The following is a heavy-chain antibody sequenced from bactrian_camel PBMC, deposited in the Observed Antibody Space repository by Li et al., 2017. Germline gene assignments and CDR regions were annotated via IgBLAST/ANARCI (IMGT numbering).Heavy chain of an antibody. CDR1: GFTFSRYF. V-gene: IGHV3S10*01. J-gene: IGHJ4*01. D-gene: IGHD4*01. Sequence: VQLVESGGGLVQPGGSLRLSCAVSGFTFSRYFMSWVRQAPGKGLEWVSSGQSDGSAIYSDSAKGRFTISQDNAEKTVVLRMDSLNPEDTAVYTCAVYDAYAGKCSFREDFYDYWGPGTQVTVS. CDR3: AVYDAYAGKCSFREDFYDY. CDR2: GQSDGSA.